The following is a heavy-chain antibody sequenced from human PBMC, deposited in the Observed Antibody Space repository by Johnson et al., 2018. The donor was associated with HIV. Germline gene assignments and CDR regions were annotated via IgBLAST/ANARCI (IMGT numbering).Heavy chain of an antibody. V-gene: IGHV3-30*04. D-gene: IGHD6-19*01. Sequence: QVLLVESGGGVVQPGRSLRLSCAASGFTFSSYAMHWVRQAPGKGLEWVAVISYDGKSTYYADSVKGRFTISRDNSKNTLYLQMNSLRAEDTAVYYCARRGYSSGWYRYAFDIWGQGTMVTVSS. CDR1: GFTFSSYA. J-gene: IGHJ3*02. CDR3: ARRGYSSGWYRYAFDI. CDR2: ISYDGKST.